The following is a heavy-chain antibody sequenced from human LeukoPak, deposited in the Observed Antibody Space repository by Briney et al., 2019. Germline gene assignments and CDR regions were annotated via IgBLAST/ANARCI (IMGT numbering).Heavy chain of an antibody. CDR3: APRFGELSD. D-gene: IGHD3-10*01. J-gene: IGHJ4*02. Sequence: GGSLRLSCAASGFTFSTSWMHWVRQAPGKGLVWVSRIKSDGSGTIYADSVKGRFTISRDNSKNTLYLQMNSLRAEDTAVYYCAPRFGELSDWGQGTLVTVSS. V-gene: IGHV3-74*01. CDR1: GFTFSTSW. CDR2: IKSDGSGT.